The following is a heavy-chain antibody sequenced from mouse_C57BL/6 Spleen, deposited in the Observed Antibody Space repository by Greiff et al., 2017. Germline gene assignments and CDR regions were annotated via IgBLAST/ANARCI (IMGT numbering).Heavy chain of an antibody. Sequence: EVNVVESGGDLVKPGGSLKLSCAASGFTFSSYGMSWVRQTPDKRLEWVATISSGGSYTYYPDSVKGRFTISRDNAKNTLYLQMSSLKYEDAAMYYCASQAGRWAMDCWGQGASVTVSS. CDR1: GFTFSSYG. V-gene: IGHV5-6*01. J-gene: IGHJ4*01. D-gene: IGHD4-1*01. CDR2: ISSGGSYT. CDR3: ASQAGRWAMDC.